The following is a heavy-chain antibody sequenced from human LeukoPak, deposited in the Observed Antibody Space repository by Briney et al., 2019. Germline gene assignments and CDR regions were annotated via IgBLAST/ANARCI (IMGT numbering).Heavy chain of an antibody. Sequence: GGSLRLSCAASGFTFSSYAMHWVRQAPGKGLEWVAVISYDGSNKYYADSVKGRFTISRDNSKNTLYLQMNSLRAEDTAVYYCARDREIVVVITLDYWGQGTLVTVSS. V-gene: IGHV3-30-3*01. D-gene: IGHD3-22*01. CDR3: ARDREIVVVITLDY. CDR1: GFTFSSYA. CDR2: ISYDGSNK. J-gene: IGHJ4*02.